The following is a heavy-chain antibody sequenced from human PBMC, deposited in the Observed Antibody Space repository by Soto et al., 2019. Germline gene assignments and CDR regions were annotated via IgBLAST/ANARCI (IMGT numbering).Heavy chain of an antibody. CDR1: GYTFINHG. J-gene: IGHJ4*02. Sequence: QVPLVQSEAEVKKPGASVKVSCEASGYTFINHGIIWVRQAPGQGLEWMGWVSGSNGNTKYAQKFQGRVTMTTETSTSTAHMELRNLRSDDTAVYFCARDFYPLAYYFDPWGQGTLVTVSS. CDR2: VSGSNGNT. CDR3: ARDFYPLAYYFDP. V-gene: IGHV1-18*04.